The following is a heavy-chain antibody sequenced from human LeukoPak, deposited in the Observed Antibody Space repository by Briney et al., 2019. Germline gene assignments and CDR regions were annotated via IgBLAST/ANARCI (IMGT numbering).Heavy chain of an antibody. CDR1: GGFISRIDYY. J-gene: IGHJ6*03. V-gene: IGHV4-30-4*01. Sequence: PSETLSLTCTVSGGFISRIDYYWSWIRQSPVKGLEWLGHIYHTGTTLYSPHLNNRLTVSVDSSKNQFSLKLTSVTAADTALYYCARGRERECTRSSCYHYYNMDVWGTGTTVTVSS. CDR2: IYHTGTT. CDR3: ARGRERECTRSSCYHYYNMDV. D-gene: IGHD2-2*01.